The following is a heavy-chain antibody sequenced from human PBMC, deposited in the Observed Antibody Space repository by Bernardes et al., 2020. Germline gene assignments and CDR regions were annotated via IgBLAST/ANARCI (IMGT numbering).Heavy chain of an antibody. J-gene: IGHJ6*02. Sequence: SLRLSCTASGFTFGDYAMSWVRQAPGKGLEWVGFIRSKAYGGTTEYAASVKGRFTISRDDSKSIAYLQMNSLKTEDTAVYYCTREGRLVVVAAGYYYYYGMDVWGQGTTVTVSS. CDR3: TREGRLVVVAAGYYYYYGMDV. CDR2: IRSKAYGGTT. CDR1: GFTFGDYA. V-gene: IGHV3-49*04. D-gene: IGHD2-15*01.